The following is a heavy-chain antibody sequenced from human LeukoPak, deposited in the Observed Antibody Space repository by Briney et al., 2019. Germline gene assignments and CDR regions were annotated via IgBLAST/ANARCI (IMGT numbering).Heavy chain of an antibody. CDR1: GGTFSSYA. D-gene: IGHD3-10*01. V-gene: IGHV1-69*13. CDR3: ARDLRGVIPHYYGMDV. Sequence: VASVKVSCKASGGTFSSYAISWVRQAPGQGLEWMGGIIPIFGTANYAQKFQGRVTITADESTSTAYMELSSLRSEDTAVYYCARDLRGVIPHYYGMDVWGKGTTVTVSS. CDR2: IIPIFGTA. J-gene: IGHJ6*04.